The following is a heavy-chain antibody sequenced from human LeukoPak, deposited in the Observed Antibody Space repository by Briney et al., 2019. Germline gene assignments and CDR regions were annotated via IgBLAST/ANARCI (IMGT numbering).Heavy chain of an antibody. CDR1: GYTFTSYD. Sequence: ASVKVSCKASGYTFTSYDINWVRQATGQGLEWMGWMNPNSGNTGYAQKFQGRVTMTRKTSISTAYMELSSLRSEDTAVYYCARKPGRGRFLEWWVGLDMDVWGKGTTVTVSS. V-gene: IGHV1-8*01. CDR3: ARKPGRGRFLEWWVGLDMDV. D-gene: IGHD3-3*01. CDR2: MNPNSGNT. J-gene: IGHJ6*03.